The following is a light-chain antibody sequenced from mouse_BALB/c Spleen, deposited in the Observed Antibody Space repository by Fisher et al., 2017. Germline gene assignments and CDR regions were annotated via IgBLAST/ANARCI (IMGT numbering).Light chain of an antibody. CDR2: RTS. J-gene: IGKJ5*01. CDR1: SSISSNY. Sequence: DIVLTQTPVSITASRGEKVTITCRASSSISSNYLHWYQQKPGSSPKLLIYRTSILASGVPVRFSGSGSGTSYSLTISRMEAEDAATYYCQQWSSYPLTFGAGTKLELK. CDR3: QQWSSYPLT. V-gene: IGKV4-92*01.